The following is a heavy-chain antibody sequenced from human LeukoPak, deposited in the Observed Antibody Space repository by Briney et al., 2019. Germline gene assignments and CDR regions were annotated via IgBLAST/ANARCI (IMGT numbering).Heavy chain of an antibody. CDR1: GGSFSGYY. D-gene: IGHD3-22*01. V-gene: IGHV4-34*01. CDR3: AIPRASSGYNGCFDY. Sequence: PSETLSLTCAVYGGSFSGYYWSWIRQPPGKGLEWIREINHSGSTNCNPSLKSRVTISVDTSKNQFSLKLSSVTAADTAVYYCAIPRASSGYNGCFDYWGQGTLVTVSS. J-gene: IGHJ4*02. CDR2: INHSGST.